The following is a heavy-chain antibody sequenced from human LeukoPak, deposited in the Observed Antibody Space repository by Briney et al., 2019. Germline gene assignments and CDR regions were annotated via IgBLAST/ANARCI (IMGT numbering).Heavy chain of an antibody. D-gene: IGHD3-10*01. CDR1: GFTFSSYA. CDR2: IKSKTDGGTT. Sequence: GGSLRLSCAASGFTFSSYAMHWVRQAPGKGLEWVGRIKSKTDGGTTDYAAPVKGRFTISRDDSKNTLYLQMNSLKTEDTAVYYCTTDCSYYYGSGSENSDYFDYWGQGTLVTVSS. J-gene: IGHJ4*02. V-gene: IGHV3-15*01. CDR3: TTDCSYYYGSGSENSDYFDY.